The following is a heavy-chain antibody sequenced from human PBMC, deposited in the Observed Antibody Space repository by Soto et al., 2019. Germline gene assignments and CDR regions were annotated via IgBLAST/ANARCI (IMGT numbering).Heavy chain of an antibody. V-gene: IGHV4-31*03. Sequence: SETLSLTCTVSGDSISSGGYYWSWIRQHPGKGLEWIGYIYYSGSTYYNPSLKSRVTISVDTSKNQFSLKLSSVTAADTAVYYCAREGAVRGLARKTDIGYGMDVWGQGTTVTVSS. D-gene: IGHD3-10*01. CDR2: IYYSGST. CDR1: GDSISSGGYY. CDR3: AREGAVRGLARKTDIGYGMDV. J-gene: IGHJ6*02.